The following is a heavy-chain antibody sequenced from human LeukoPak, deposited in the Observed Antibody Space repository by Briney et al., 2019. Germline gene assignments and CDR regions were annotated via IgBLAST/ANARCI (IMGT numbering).Heavy chain of an antibody. V-gene: IGHV3-33*01. Sequence: GRSLRLSCAASGFTFSSYGMHWVRQAPGKGLEWVAVIWYDGSNKYYGDSVKGRFTISRDNSKKTLYLQMNSLRVEDTAVYYCARGDGYNDAEYLQHWGQGTLVTVSS. D-gene: IGHD5-24*01. CDR3: ARGDGYNDAEYLQH. CDR2: IWYDGSNK. CDR1: GFTFSSYG. J-gene: IGHJ1*01.